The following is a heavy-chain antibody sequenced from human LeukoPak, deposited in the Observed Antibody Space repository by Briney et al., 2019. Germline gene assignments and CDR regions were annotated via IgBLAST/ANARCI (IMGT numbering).Heavy chain of an antibody. D-gene: IGHD4-23*01. CDR2: IYPGDSDT. CDR1: GYNFASYW. J-gene: IGHJ4*02. V-gene: IGHV5-51*01. CDR3: ARHNDYDGVDY. Sequence: GESLKISCKGSGYNFASYWIGWVRQMPGEGLEWMGIIYPGDSDTRYSPSFQGQVTISADKSISTAYLQWSSLKASDTAMYYCARHNDYDGVDYWGQGTLVTVSS.